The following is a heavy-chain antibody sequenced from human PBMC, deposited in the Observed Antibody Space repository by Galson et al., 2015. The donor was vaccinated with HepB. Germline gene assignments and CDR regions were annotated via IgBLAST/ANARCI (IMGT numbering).Heavy chain of an antibody. J-gene: IGHJ6*03. CDR1: GYTFTSYG. V-gene: IGHV1-18*01. Sequence: SVKVSCKASGYTFTSYGISWVRQAPGQGLEWMGWISAYNGNTNYAQKLQGRVTMTTDTSTSTAYMELRSLRSDDTAVYYCARAGRIAARRNYYYYYMDVWGKGTTVTVSS. D-gene: IGHD6-6*01. CDR3: ARAGRIAARRNYYYYYMDV. CDR2: ISAYNGNT.